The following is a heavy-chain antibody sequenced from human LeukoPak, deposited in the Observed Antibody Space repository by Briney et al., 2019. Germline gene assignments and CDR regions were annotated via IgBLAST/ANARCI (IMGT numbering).Heavy chain of an antibody. D-gene: IGHD3-3*01. CDR1: GGSVSRGYYY. Sequence: SETLSLTCTVSGGSVSRGYYYWSWIRQPAGERLEWIGRIYTDGSIYYNPSLKSRVTISLDTSQNHFSLKLSSVTAADTAVYYCARGLRFLEWLFPRDNWFDPWGQGTLVTVSS. CDR2: IYTDGSI. V-gene: IGHV4-61*02. J-gene: IGHJ5*02. CDR3: ARGLRFLEWLFPRDNWFDP.